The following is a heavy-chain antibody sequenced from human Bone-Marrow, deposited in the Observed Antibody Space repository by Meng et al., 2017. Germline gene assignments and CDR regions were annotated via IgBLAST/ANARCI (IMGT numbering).Heavy chain of an antibody. D-gene: IGHD3-9*01. CDR2: INTDPSIT. J-gene: IGHJ4*02. V-gene: IGHV3-74*03. CDR3: ARDADWVIFDH. Sequence: GESLKISCAASGFTFSSYNMHWVRQTPGEGLVWVSRINTDPSITTYADSVKGRFTISRDDAKNTVYLQMNSLRAEDTAVYYCARDADWVIFDHWGQGALVTVSS. CDR1: GFTFSSYN.